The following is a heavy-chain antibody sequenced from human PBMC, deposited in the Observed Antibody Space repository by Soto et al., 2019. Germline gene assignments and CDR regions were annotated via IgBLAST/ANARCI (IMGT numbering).Heavy chain of an antibody. CDR1: GFTFSSYA. D-gene: IGHD2-2*01. Sequence: QVQLVESGGGVVQPGRSLRLSCAASGFTFSSYAMHWVRQAPGKGLEWVAVISYDGSNKYYADSVKGRFTISRDNSKNTLYLQMNSLRAEDTAVYYCARGRLVDDAFDIWGPGTMVTVSS. CDR3: ARGRLVDDAFDI. V-gene: IGHV3-30-3*01. CDR2: ISYDGSNK. J-gene: IGHJ3*02.